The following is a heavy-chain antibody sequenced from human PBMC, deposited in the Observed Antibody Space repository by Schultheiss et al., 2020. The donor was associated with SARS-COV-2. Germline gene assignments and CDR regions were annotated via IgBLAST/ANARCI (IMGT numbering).Heavy chain of an antibody. CDR1: GFTFTSSA. CDR3: ARVKGDYGDYGFAP. Sequence: SVKVSCKASGFTFTSSAVQWVRQARGQGLEWMGGIIPIFGTANYAQKFQGRVTITADESTSTAYMELSSLRSEDTAVYYCARVKGDYGDYGFAPWGQGTLVTVSS. J-gene: IGHJ5*02. D-gene: IGHD4-17*01. CDR2: IIPIFGTA. V-gene: IGHV1-69*13.